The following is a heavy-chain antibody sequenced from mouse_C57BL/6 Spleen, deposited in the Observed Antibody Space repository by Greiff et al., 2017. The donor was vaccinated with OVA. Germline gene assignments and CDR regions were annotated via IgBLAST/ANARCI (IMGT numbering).Heavy chain of an antibody. CDR2: IDPSDSYT. Sequence: VQLQQPGAELVMPGASVKLSCKASGYTFTSYWMHWVKQRPGQGLEWIGEIDPSDSYTNYNQKFKGKSTLTVDKSSSTAYMQLSSLTSEDSAVYYCARGITTNYYYAMDYWGQGTSVTVSS. D-gene: IGHD2-4*01. CDR1: GYTFTSYW. J-gene: IGHJ4*01. CDR3: ARGITTNYYYAMDY. V-gene: IGHV1-69*01.